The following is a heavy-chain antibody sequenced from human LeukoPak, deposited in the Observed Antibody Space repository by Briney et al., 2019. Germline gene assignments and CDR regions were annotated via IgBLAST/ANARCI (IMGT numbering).Heavy chain of an antibody. J-gene: IGHJ4*02. CDR2: IKQDGSEK. D-gene: IGHD3-16*02. CDR3: ARDLGYDYVWGSHRSTPFDY. V-gene: IGHV3-7*03. CDR1: GFTFSSYT. Sequence: GGSLRLSCAASGFTFSSYTMHWIRQAPGKGLEWVANIKQDGSEKYYVDSVKGRFTISRDNAKNSLYLQMNSLRAEDTAVYYCARDLGYDYVWGSHRSTPFDYWGQGTLVTVSS.